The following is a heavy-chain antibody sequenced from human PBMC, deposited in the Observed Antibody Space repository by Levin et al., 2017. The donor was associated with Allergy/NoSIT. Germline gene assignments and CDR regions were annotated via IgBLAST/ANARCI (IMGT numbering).Heavy chain of an antibody. J-gene: IGHJ6*02. D-gene: IGHD2-2*01. CDR2: ISGSGGST. CDR3: AKDHRNCSSTSCYARSRHYGHYYYGMDV. Sequence: GGSLRLSCAASGFTFSSYAMSWVRQAPGKGLEWVSAISGSGGSTYYADSVKGRFTISRDNSKNTLYLQMNSLRAEDTAVYYCAKDHRNCSSTSCYARSRHYGHYYYGMDVWGQGTTVTVSS. CDR1: GFTFSSYA. V-gene: IGHV3-23*01.